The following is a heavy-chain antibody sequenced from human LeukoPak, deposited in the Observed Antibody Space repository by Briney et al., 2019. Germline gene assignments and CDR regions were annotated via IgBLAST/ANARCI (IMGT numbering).Heavy chain of an antibody. J-gene: IGHJ4*02. CDR3: AREGNNYYYDSSGYPFYFDY. CDR1: GFTFSNFA. D-gene: IGHD3-22*01. V-gene: IGHV3-23*01. Sequence: PGGSLRLSCAASGFTFSNFAIRWVRQAPGKGLEWVSVISDGGGSTYYADSVKGRFTISRDNSKSTLYLQTNSLRAEDTAVYYCAREGNNYYYDSSGYPFYFDYWGQGTLVTVSS. CDR2: ISDGGGST.